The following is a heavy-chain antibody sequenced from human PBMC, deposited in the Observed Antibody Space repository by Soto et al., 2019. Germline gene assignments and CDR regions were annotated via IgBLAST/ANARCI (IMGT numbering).Heavy chain of an antibody. CDR1: GGSVSGYY. J-gene: IGHJ5*02. V-gene: IGHV4-34*01. D-gene: IGHD3-9*01. CDR2: INHRGST. Sequence: QVQLQQWGAGLLKPSETLSLSCVVYGGSVSGYYWSWIRQPPGKGLEWMGEINHRGSTNCNPSLKSRITMAMDASNNRFSLNLNSVTAADMAVYYCAKRGRYFDWARPVGYWFDPWGQGTLVTVSS. CDR3: AKRGRYFDWARPVGYWFDP.